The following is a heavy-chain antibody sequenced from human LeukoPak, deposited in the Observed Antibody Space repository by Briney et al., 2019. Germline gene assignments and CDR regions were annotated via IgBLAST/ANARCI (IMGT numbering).Heavy chain of an antibody. D-gene: IGHD3-22*01. CDR3: ASDYYYYSIAF. Sequence: GRSLRLSCAASGFTFSSYAMHWVRQAPGKGLEWVAVISYDGSNKYYADSVKGRFTISRDNSKNTLYLQMNSLRAEDTAMYYCASDYYYYSIAFGGQGTLVTVSS. J-gene: IGHJ4*02. CDR1: GFTFSSYA. V-gene: IGHV3-30-3*01. CDR2: ISYDGSNK.